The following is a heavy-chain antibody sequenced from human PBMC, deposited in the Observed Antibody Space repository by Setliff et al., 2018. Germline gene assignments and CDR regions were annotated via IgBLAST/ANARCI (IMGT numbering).Heavy chain of an antibody. D-gene: IGHD3-3*01. Sequence: GGSLRLSCAASGFSFSSYAMSWVRQAPGKGLEWVSSIIGSGISTYYADSVQGRFTISRDNPKSTLHLQMNGLRVEDTAIYYCARSPHDFWSGRVFFDYWGQGMLVTVSS. CDR1: GFSFSSYA. CDR2: IIGSGIST. J-gene: IGHJ4*01. V-gene: IGHV3-23*01. CDR3: ARSPHDFWSGRVFFDY.